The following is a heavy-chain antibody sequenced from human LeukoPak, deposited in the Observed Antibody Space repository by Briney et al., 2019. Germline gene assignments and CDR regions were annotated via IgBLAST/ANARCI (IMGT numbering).Heavy chain of an antibody. CDR1: GGSISTYY. CDR3: ARTTEAHSWRTRYYDYYMDV. CDR2: IFYSGST. Sequence: SETLSLTCTVSGGSISTYYWSWIRQPPGKGLEWVGYIFYSGSTNYNPSLKSRVTISVDTSKNQFSLKLSSVTAADTAVYYCARTTEAHSWRTRYYDYYMDVWGKGTTVTVSS. D-gene: IGHD6-13*01. J-gene: IGHJ6*03. V-gene: IGHV4-59*01.